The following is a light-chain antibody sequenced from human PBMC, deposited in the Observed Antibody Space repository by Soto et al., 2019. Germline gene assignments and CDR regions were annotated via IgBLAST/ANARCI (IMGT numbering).Light chain of an antibody. Sequence: QSALTQPASVSGSPGQSITISCTVISSDIGDYNYVSWYQQHPGKAPKLLIFEVSDRPSGVSNRFSGSKSGNTASLTISGLQAEDEADYYCSSYTSRNTYVFGTGTKVTVL. V-gene: IGLV2-14*01. CDR1: SSDIGDYNY. CDR2: EVS. CDR3: SSYTSRNTYV. J-gene: IGLJ1*01.